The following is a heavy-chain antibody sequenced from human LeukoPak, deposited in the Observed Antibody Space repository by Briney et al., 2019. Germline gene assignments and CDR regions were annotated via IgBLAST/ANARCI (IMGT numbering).Heavy chain of an antibody. Sequence: SETLSLTCTVSGGSISSSSYYWGWIRQPPGKGLEWIGSIYYSGSTNYNPSLKSRVTISVDTSKNQFSLKLSSVTAADTAVYYCARDWHSYGYATYWYFDLWGRGTLVTVSS. V-gene: IGHV4-39*07. CDR1: GGSISSSSYY. CDR2: IYYSGST. D-gene: IGHD5-18*01. CDR3: ARDWHSYGYATYWYFDL. J-gene: IGHJ2*01.